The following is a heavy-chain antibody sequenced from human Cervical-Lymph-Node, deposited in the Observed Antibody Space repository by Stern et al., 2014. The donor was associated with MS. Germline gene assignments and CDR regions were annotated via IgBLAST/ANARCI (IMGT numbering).Heavy chain of an antibody. CDR3: ARGHDCGNYVGDY. Sequence: VQLVESGAEVKKPGASVKVSCKASGYTFTTYDINWVRQTTGQGLEWMGWMNPNSVNTGYAQKFQGRVTMTRNTSISTAYMELSSLRSEDTAVYYCARGHDCGNYVGDYWGQGTLVTVSS. CDR1: GYTFTTYD. V-gene: IGHV1-8*01. CDR2: MNPNSVNT. D-gene: IGHD4-11*01. J-gene: IGHJ4*02.